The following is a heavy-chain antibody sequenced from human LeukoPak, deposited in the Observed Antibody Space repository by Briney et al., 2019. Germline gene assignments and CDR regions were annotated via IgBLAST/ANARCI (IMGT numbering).Heavy chain of an antibody. CDR2: IYYSGST. Sequence: PSETLSLTCTVSGGSISSGGYYWSWIRQHPGKGLEWIGYIYYSGSTYYNPSLKSRVTISLDMSRTQFSLKLSPVTAADTAVYYCARTPRPASVAAGNNWFDPWGQGTLVTVSS. J-gene: IGHJ5*02. CDR1: GGSISSGGYY. V-gene: IGHV4-31*03. D-gene: IGHD1-14*01. CDR3: ARTPRPASVAAGNNWFDP.